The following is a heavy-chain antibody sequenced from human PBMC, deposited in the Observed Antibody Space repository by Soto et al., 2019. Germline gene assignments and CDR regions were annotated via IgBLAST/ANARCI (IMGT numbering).Heavy chain of an antibody. D-gene: IGHD1-20*01. CDR3: ARLPVITGATSFFDY. Sequence: PGESLKISCKGSGYSFTSYWIGWVRQMPGKGLEWMGVIYPGDSDTRYSPSFQGQVTISADKSISTAYLQWSSLRASDTAMYYCARLPVITGATSFFDYWGQGALVTVSS. V-gene: IGHV5-51*01. J-gene: IGHJ4*02. CDR2: IYPGDSDT. CDR1: GYSFTSYW.